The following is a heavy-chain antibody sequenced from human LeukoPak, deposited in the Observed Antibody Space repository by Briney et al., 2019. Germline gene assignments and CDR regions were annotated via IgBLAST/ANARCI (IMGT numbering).Heavy chain of an antibody. CDR2: INHNGNVN. D-gene: IGHD3-16*01. CDR3: ARGGGLDV. J-gene: IGHJ6*02. V-gene: IGHV3-7*03. Sequence: GGSLRLSCAASGFTVSSYWMNWARQAPGKGLEWVASINHNGNVNYYVDSVKGRFTITRDNAKNSLYLQMSNLRAEDTAVYFCARGGGLDVWGQGATVTVSS. CDR1: GFTVSSYW.